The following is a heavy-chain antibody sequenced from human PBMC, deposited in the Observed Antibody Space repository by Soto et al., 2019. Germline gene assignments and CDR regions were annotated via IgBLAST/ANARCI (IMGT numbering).Heavy chain of an antibody. CDR3: ARGPKLTAFGDRGYYGMYV. CDR1: GYTFSNYY. J-gene: IGHJ6*02. D-gene: IGHD4-17*01. CDR2: INPSGGGT. Sequence: QVHLVQSGAEVKKPGASVTFPCKASGYTFSNYYMHWVRQAPGQGLEWVGIINPSGGGTTYAQNCQGRATIARDTSTSTVYMELNSLRSEDTAVYYCARGPKLTAFGDRGYYGMYVWGHGTTVTVSS. V-gene: IGHV1-46*01.